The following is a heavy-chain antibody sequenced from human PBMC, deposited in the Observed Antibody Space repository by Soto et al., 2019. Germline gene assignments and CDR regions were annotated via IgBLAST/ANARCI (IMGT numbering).Heavy chain of an antibody. V-gene: IGHV1-3*01. D-gene: IGHD3-9*01. CDR1: GYTFPSYA. J-gene: IGHJ6*02. CDR2: INADNGNT. CDR3: ARAGTYYGPLTSYWYYYYAMDV. Sequence: QVQLVQSGAEVEKPGASVKVSCKASGYTFPSYAMHWVRQAPGQRLEWMGWINADNGNTKYSQNLQGRVTITSDTSASTAYIELTNLRAEDTAVSYCARAGTYYGPLTSYWYYYYAMDVWGQGTTVTVS.